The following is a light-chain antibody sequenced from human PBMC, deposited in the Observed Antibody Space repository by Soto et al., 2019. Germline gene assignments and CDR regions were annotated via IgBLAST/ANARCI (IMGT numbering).Light chain of an antibody. J-gene: IGKJ2*01. CDR1: QGVSSN. Sequence: EIVMTQSPATLSVSPGERAPLSCRASQGVSSNLAWYQQKPGQAPRLLIYGASTRATGIPARFSGSGSGTEFTLTISSLQSEDFAVYYCQQYNNWPPYTFGQGTKLEIK. CDR3: QQYNNWPPYT. V-gene: IGKV3-15*01. CDR2: GAS.